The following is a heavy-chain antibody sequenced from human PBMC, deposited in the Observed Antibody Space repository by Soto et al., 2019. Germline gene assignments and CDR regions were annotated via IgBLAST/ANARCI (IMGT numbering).Heavy chain of an antibody. CDR1: GFTFGDYA. CDR2: NRSKAYGGTT. Sequence: EVQLVESGGGLVQPGRSLRLSCTASGFTFGDYAMSWFRQAPGKGLEWVGFNRSKAYGGTTEYAASVKGRFTISRDDSKSIAYLQMNSLKTEDTAVYYCTSDYYDSSGRAWNFDYWGQGTLVTVSS. V-gene: IGHV3-49*03. CDR3: TSDYYDSSGRAWNFDY. D-gene: IGHD3-22*01. J-gene: IGHJ4*02.